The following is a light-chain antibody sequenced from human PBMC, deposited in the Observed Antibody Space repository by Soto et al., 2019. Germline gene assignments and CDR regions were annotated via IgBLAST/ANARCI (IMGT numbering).Light chain of an antibody. Sequence: QSVLTQPPSASGSPGQSVTISCAGTINDVGGYNYVSWYQQHPGKVPQLMIYQVTKRPSGVPDRFSASKSDTTASLTISGLQAEDEGDYYCMSYAGGNRVVFGTGTKLTVL. J-gene: IGLJ1*01. CDR3: MSYAGGNRVV. CDR1: INDVGGYNY. CDR2: QVT. V-gene: IGLV2-8*01.